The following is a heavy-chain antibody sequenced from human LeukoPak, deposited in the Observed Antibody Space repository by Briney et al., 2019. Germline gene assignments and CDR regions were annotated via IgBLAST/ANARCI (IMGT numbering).Heavy chain of an antibody. CDR3: ARQSPYYESSGYYPQLMDV. CDR2: IYYSGST. J-gene: IGHJ6*03. Sequence: GSLRLSCVASGFTVSSNYMSWIRQPPGKGMEWIGSIYYSGSTYYNPSLKSPVTISVDTSKNQFSLKLRSVTAADTAVYYCARQSPYYESSGYYPQLMDVWGKGTTVTISS. V-gene: IGHV4-39*01. D-gene: IGHD3-22*01. CDR1: GFTVSSNY.